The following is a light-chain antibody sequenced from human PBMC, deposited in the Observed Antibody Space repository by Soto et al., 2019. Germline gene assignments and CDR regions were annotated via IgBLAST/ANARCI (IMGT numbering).Light chain of an antibody. Sequence: DIQMTQSPSTLAASVGYRFTITCRAGQYIGRYLNWYQQKPGKAPKLLIYDASSLESGVPSRFSGSGSGTEFTLTISSLQPDDFATYYCQQYNSYPLTFGGGTTGDIK. CDR3: QQYNSYPLT. V-gene: IGKV1-5*01. CDR2: DAS. J-gene: IGKJ4*01. CDR1: QYIGRY.